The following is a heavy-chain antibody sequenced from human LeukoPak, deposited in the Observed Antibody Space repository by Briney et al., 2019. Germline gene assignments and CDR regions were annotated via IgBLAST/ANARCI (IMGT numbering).Heavy chain of an antibody. CDR2: ISYDGSNK. J-gene: IGHJ6*02. Sequence: PGRSLRLSCAASGFTFSSYAMHWVRQAPGKGLEWVAVISYDGSNKYYADSVKGRFTISRDNSKNTLYLQMNSLRAEDTAVYYCAKGLGYCSSTSCPPPRYYYGMDVWGQGTTVTVSS. D-gene: IGHD2-2*01. CDR3: AKGLGYCSSTSCPPPRYYYGMDV. V-gene: IGHV3-30*04. CDR1: GFTFSSYA.